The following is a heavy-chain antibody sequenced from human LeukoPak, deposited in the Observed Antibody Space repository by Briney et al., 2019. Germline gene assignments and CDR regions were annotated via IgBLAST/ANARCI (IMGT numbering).Heavy chain of an antibody. CDR2: IYYSGST. Sequence: PSQTLSLTCAVSGGSISSGGYSWSWIRQPPGKGLEWIGYIYYSGSTDYNPSLKSRVTISVDTSKNQFSLKLSSVTAADTAVYYCAREGVTKYYFDYWGQGTLVTVSS. J-gene: IGHJ4*02. CDR3: AREGVTKYYFDY. CDR1: GGSISSGGYS. D-gene: IGHD4-11*01. V-gene: IGHV4-30-4*07.